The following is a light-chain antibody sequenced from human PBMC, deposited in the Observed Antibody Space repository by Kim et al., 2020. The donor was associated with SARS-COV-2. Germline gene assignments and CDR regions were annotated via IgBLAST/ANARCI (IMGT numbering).Light chain of an antibody. J-gene: IGLJ1*01. CDR2: DKK. Sequence: SSELTQDPAVSVALGQTVRITCQGDSLRSYYTSWYQQKPGQAPVLVLYDKKNRPSGIPDRFSGSNSGNTASLTITGAQAEDEADYYCNSRDSSGNHYDFG. V-gene: IGLV3-19*01. CDR1: SLRSYY. CDR3: NSRDSSGNHYD.